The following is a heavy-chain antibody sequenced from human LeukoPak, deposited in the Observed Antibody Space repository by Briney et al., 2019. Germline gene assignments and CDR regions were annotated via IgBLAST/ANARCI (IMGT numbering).Heavy chain of an antibody. CDR1: GYTFTSYD. V-gene: IGHV1-8*01. J-gene: IGHJ4*02. CDR3: ARSPYYYGSGSYPD. Sequence: ASVKVSCKASGYTFTSYDINWVRQATGQGLGWMGWMNPNSGNTGYAQKFQGRVTMTRNTSISTAYMELSSLRSEDTAVYYCARSPYYYGSGSYPDWGQGTLVTVSS. D-gene: IGHD3-10*01. CDR2: MNPNSGNT.